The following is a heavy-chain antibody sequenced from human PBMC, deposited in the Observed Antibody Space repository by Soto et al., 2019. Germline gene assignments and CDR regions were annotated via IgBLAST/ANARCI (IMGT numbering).Heavy chain of an antibody. CDR3: ASSNWAYYYYGMDV. V-gene: IGHV4-34*01. CDR2: INHSGST. CDR1: GGSFSGYY. D-gene: IGHD1-1*01. Sequence: SETLSLTCAVYGGSFSGYYWSWIRQPPGKGLEWIGEINHSGSTNYNPSLKSRVTISVDTSKNQFSLKLSSVTAADTAVYYCASSNWAYYYYGMDVWGQGTTVTVSS. J-gene: IGHJ6*02.